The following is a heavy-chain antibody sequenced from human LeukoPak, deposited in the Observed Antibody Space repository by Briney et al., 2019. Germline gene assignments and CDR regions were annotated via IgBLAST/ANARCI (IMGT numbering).Heavy chain of an antibody. J-gene: IGHJ4*02. CDR2: IYYSGST. CDR1: GGSISSGGYS. V-gene: IGHV4-30-4*07. D-gene: IGHD6-13*01. Sequence: SETLSLTCAVSGGSISSGGYSWSWIRQPPGKGLEWIGYIYYSGSTYYNPSLKSRVTMSVDTSKNQFSLKLSSVTAADTAVYYCAREAGGAAALDYWGQGTLVTVSS. CDR3: AREAGGAAALDY.